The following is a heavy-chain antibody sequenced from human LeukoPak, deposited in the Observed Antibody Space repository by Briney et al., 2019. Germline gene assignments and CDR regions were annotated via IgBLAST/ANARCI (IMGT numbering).Heavy chain of an antibody. D-gene: IGHD3-22*01. CDR1: GGSISSTSYY. J-gene: IGHJ4*02. CDR3: AAITIIVVIDY. CDR2: IYYSGTT. V-gene: IGHV4-39*01. Sequence: SETLSLTCTVPGGSISSTSYYWGWIRQPPGKGLEWIGSIYYSGTTFYNPSLKSRVIMSVDTSKSQFSLQLNSVTAADTAVYYCAAITIIVVIDYWGQGTLVTVSS.